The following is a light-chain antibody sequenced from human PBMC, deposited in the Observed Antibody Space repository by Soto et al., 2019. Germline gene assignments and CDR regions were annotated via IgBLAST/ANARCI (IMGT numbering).Light chain of an antibody. CDR2: AAS. CDR3: QQSYSIPAIT. J-gene: IGKJ5*01. CDR1: QTISIY. V-gene: IGKV1-39*01. Sequence: DIQMTQSPSSLSASVRDRVTITCRASQTISIYLNWYQQKPGKAPRLLIYAASSLQSGVPSRFSGSGSGTEFTLTISSLQPEDFATYYCQQSYSIPAITFGQGTRLEIK.